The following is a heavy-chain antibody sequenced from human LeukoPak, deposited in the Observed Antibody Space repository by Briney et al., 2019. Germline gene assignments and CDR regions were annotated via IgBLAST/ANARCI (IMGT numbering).Heavy chain of an antibody. CDR2: TYYRSKWFN. CDR1: GDSVTSNFAT. V-gene: IGHV6-1*01. CDR3: AREVTGGYGRLDP. Sequence: SETLSLTCAISGDSVTSNFATWTWLRQSPSGGLEWLGRTYYRSKWFNDYAVSVTSRITINADTSKNQFSLQLSSVTPDDTAVYYCAREVTGGYGRLDPWGQGTLVTVSS. J-gene: IGHJ5*02. D-gene: IGHD2-21*02.